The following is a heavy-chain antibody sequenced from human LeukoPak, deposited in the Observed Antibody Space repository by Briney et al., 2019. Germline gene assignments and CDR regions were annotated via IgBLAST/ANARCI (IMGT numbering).Heavy chain of an antibody. V-gene: IGHV4-59*01. CDR1: GGSISSYY. CDR2: IYYSGST. J-gene: IGHJ6*03. Sequence: PSETLSLTCTVSGGSISSYYWSWIRQPPGKGLEWIGYIYYSGSTNYNPSLKSRVTISVDTSKNQFSLKLSSVTAADTAVYYCARTTEAHSWRTRYYDYYMDVWGKGTTVTISS. D-gene: IGHD6-13*01. CDR3: ARTTEAHSWRTRYYDYYMDV.